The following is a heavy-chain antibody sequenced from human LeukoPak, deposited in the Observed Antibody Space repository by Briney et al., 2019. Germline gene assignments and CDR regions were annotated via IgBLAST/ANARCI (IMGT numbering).Heavy chain of an antibody. CDR1: GGSISSYY. CDR3: ARDPVTPLGYYYGMDV. J-gene: IGHJ6*02. V-gene: IGHV4-59*01. D-gene: IGHD2-21*02. Sequence: PSETLSLTCTGSGGSISSYYWSWIRQPPGKGLEWIGYIYYSGSTNYNPSLKSRVTISVDTSKNQFSLKLSSVTAADTAVYYCARDPVTPLGYYYGMDVWGQGTTVTVSS. CDR2: IYYSGST.